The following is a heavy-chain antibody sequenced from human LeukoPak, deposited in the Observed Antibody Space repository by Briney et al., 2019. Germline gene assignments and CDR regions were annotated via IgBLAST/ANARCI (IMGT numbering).Heavy chain of an antibody. CDR3: ARHDSSGYYSFDH. CDR1: GFTFSTYW. V-gene: IGHV3-7*05. D-gene: IGHD3-22*01. Sequence: GGSLRLSCAASGFTFSTYWMSWVRQAPGKGLEWVANIEHDGSDQYYADSVGGRFTISRDNAKNSLYLQMNSLRAEDTAVYYCARHDSSGYYSFDHWGQGTLVTVSS. CDR2: IEHDGSDQ. J-gene: IGHJ4*02.